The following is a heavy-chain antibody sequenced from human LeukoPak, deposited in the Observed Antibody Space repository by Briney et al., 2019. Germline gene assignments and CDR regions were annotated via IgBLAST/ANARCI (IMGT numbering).Heavy chain of an antibody. CDR2: VSGDETT. Sequence: PPETLSLTCTVSGASMLSHFWSWIRQSPAKGLEWIGYVSGDETTNYNPSLNGRVTMSVDSSKNQFFLTLTSVTPADTAVYYCATRPGDGNRWYGVFDFWSRGTLVTVSS. J-gene: IGHJ4*02. CDR3: ATRPGDGNRWYGVFDF. V-gene: IGHV4-59*11. D-gene: IGHD6-13*01. CDR1: GASMLSHF.